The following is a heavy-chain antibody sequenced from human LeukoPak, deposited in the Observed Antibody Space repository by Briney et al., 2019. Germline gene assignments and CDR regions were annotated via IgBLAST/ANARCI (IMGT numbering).Heavy chain of an antibody. Sequence: GGSLRLSCAASGFTFSDYYMSWIRQAPGKGLEWVSYISSSGSTIYYADSVKGRFTISRDNAKNSLYLQMNSLRAEDTAVYYCAKHYDILTGYYLFDYWGQGTLVTVSS. CDR3: AKHYDILTGYYLFDY. V-gene: IGHV3-11*04. CDR1: GFTFSDYY. D-gene: IGHD3-9*01. CDR2: ISSSGSTI. J-gene: IGHJ4*02.